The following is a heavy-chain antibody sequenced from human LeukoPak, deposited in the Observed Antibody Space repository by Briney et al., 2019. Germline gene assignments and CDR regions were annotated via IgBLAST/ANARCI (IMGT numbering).Heavy chain of an antibody. CDR2: IIPIFGTA. CDR3: ARDYGGNSFDY. J-gene: IGHJ4*02. CDR1: GYTFTGYY. Sequence: ASVKVSCKVSGYTFTGYYMHWVRQAPGQGLEWMGGIIPIFGTANYAQKFQGRVTITADESTSTAYMELSSLRSEDTAVYYCARDYGGNSFDYWGQGTLVTVSS. V-gene: IGHV1-69*13. D-gene: IGHD4-23*01.